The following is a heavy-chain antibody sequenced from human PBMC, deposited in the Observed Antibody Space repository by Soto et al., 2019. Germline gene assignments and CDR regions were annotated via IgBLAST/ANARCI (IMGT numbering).Heavy chain of an antibody. V-gene: IGHV3-11*01. CDR3: ARLYNWNDVVYYYMDV. D-gene: IGHD1-20*01. J-gene: IGHJ6*03. Sequence: PGGSLRLSCAASGFTFSDYYMSWIRQAPGKGLEWVSYISSSGSTIYYADSVKGRFTISRDNAKNSLYLQMNSLRAEDTAVYYCARLYNWNDVVYYYMDVWGKGTTVTVSS. CDR1: GFTFSDYY. CDR2: ISSSGSTI.